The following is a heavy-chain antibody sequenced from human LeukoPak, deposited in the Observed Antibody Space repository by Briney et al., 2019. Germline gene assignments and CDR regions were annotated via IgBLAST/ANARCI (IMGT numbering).Heavy chain of an antibody. D-gene: IGHD3-22*01. CDR3: ATSGNYDSSGYYFCAFDI. Sequence: ASVKVSCKVSGYTLTELSMHWVRQAPGKGLEWMGGFDPEDGETIYAQKFQGRVTMTEDTSTDTAYVELSSLRSEDTAVYYCATSGNYDSSGYYFCAFDIWGQGTMVTVSS. CDR2: FDPEDGET. V-gene: IGHV1-24*01. J-gene: IGHJ3*02. CDR1: GYTLTELS.